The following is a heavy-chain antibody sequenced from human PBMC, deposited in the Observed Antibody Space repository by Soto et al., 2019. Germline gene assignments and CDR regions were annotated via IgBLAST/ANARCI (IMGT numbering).Heavy chain of an antibody. V-gene: IGHV1-46*01. CDR2: INPSGGST. D-gene: IGHD6-6*01. CDR3: ARDATAARLDY. Sequence: QVQLVQSGAEVKKPGASVTVSCKATGYTFTSYYMHWVRQAPGQGLEWMGIINPSGGSTSYAQMFQGRVTMTRDTSTSTVYMELSSLRSEDTAVYYCARDATAARLDYLGQGTLVTVSS. CDR1: GYTFTSYY. J-gene: IGHJ4*02.